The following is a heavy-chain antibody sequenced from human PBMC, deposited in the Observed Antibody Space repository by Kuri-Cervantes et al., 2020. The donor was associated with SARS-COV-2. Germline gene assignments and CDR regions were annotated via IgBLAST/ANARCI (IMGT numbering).Heavy chain of an antibody. CDR3: VRQNWDIDS. CDR1: GDSISGCRYY. V-gene: IGHV4-39*01. D-gene: IGHD1/OR15-1a*01. CDR2: IIYSGRT. J-gene: IGHJ4*02. Sequence: GSLRLSCSVSGDSISGCRYYWGWIRQPPGKGLDWIGSIIYSGRTDSNPSLESRVTMSIDTSKNQFSLNLTAVTAADTAVYYCVRQNWDIDSWGQGTLVTVSS.